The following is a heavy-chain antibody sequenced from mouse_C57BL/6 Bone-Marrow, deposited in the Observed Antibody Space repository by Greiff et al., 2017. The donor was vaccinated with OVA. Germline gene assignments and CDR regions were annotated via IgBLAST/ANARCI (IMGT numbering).Heavy chain of an antibody. CDR2: ISSGSSTI. V-gene: IGHV5-17*01. Sequence: EVKLVESGGGLVKPGGSLKLSCAASGFTFSDYGMHWVRQAPEKGLEWVAYISSGSSTIYYADTVKGRFTISRDNAKNTLFLQMTSLRSEDTAMYYGARAALGPYAMDYWGQGTSVTVSS. CDR3: ARAALGPYAMDY. D-gene: IGHD6-1*01. CDR1: GFTFSDYG. J-gene: IGHJ4*01.